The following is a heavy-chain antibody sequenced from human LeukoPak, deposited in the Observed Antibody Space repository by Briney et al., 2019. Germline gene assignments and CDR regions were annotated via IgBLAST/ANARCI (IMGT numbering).Heavy chain of an antibody. D-gene: IGHD5-12*01. CDR2: IYYSGST. CDR3: ARSPPDIVATIAGWYFDL. CDR1: GGSISSYY. V-gene: IGHV4-59*08. Sequence: SETLSLTCTVSGGSISSYYWSWIRQPPGKGLEWIGYIYYSGSTNYNPSLKSRVTISVDTSKNQFSLKLSSVTAADTAVYYCARSPPDIVATIAGWYFDLWGRGTLVTVSS. J-gene: IGHJ2*01.